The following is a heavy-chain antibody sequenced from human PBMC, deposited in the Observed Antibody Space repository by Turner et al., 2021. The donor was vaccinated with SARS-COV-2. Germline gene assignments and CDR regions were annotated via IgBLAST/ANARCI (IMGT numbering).Heavy chain of an antibody. CDR1: ACSISSSSYY. V-gene: IGHV4-39*01. Sequence: QLQLQESGPGLVKPSETLSLTCTVSACSISSSSYYWGWIRQPPGKGLEWIGSIYYSGSTYYNPSLKSRVTISVDTSKNQFSLKLSSVTAADTAVYYCATRTVDLSGSYYCFDYWGQGTLVTVSS. CDR3: ATRTVDLSGSYYCFDY. D-gene: IGHD1-26*01. J-gene: IGHJ4*02. CDR2: IYYSGST.